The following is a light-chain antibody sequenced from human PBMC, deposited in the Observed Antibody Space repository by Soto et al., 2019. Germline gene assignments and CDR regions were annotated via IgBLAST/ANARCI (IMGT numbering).Light chain of an antibody. CDR1: QSVTTR. V-gene: IGKV3-20*01. CDR3: QQYGGSPIT. CDR2: GAS. Sequence: VMTQSPATLSVSPGERATLSCRASQSVTTRLAWYQHKPGQAPRLLMSGASSRASGVPVRFSGSGSGTDFTLTISRLEPEDFALYYCQQYGGSPITCGLGTRREIK. J-gene: IGKJ5*01.